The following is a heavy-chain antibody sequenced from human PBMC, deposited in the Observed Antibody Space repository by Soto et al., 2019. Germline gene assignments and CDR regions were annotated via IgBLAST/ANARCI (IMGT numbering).Heavy chain of an antibody. J-gene: IGHJ5*02. D-gene: IGHD2-8*01. CDR3: ARELRARFDP. Sequence: SETLSLTCAVSGASISSGGYSWSWIRQTPGKGLEWIGYIYDSGSTNYNKSLKSRVTISLDRSKNHVSLRLNSVTAADTAIYYCARELRARFDPWGQGILVTVSS. CDR1: GASISSGGYS. V-gene: IGHV4-30-2*01. CDR2: IYDSGST.